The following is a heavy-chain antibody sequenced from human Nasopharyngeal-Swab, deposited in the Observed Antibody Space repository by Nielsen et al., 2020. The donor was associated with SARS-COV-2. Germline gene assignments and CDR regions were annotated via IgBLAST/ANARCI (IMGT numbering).Heavy chain of an antibody. V-gene: IGHV3-48*04. CDR2: ISSSSSTI. CDR3: ATSSSGVIDGPLDY. J-gene: IGHJ4*02. CDR1: GFTFSSYS. D-gene: IGHD6-19*01. Sequence: GGSLRLSCAASGFTFSSYSMNWVRQAPEKGLEWVSYISSSSSTIYYADSAKGRFTISRDNAKNSLYLQMNSLRAEDTAVYYCATSSSGVIDGPLDYWGQGTLVTVSS.